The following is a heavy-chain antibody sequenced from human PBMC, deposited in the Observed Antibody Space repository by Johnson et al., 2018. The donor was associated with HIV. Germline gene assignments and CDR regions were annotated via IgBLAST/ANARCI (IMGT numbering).Heavy chain of an antibody. CDR3: TRDGFIAARRSGDAFDI. D-gene: IGHD6-6*01. CDR1: GFTFGDYA. J-gene: IGHJ3*02. Sequence: VQLVESGGGLVQPGRSLRLSCTASGFTFGDYAMSWFRQAPGKGLEWVGLIRSKAYGGTTEYAASVKGRFTISRDDSKSIAYMQMNRLKTEDTAVYYCTRDGFIAARRSGDAFDIWGQGTMVTVSS. V-gene: IGHV3-49*03. CDR2: IRSKAYGGTT.